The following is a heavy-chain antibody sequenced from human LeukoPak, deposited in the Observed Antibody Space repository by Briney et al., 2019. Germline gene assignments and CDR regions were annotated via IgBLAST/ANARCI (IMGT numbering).Heavy chain of an antibody. CDR1: GYSFTSYW. D-gene: IGHD3-10*01. V-gene: IGHV5-51*01. CDR3: ARDGSGSYYLDYYYGMDV. Sequence: GESLKISCKGSGYSFTSYWIGWVRQMPGKGLEWMGIIYPGDSDTRYSPSFQGQVTILADKSISTAYLQWSSLKASDTAMYYCARDGSGSYYLDYYYGMDVWGQGTTVTVSS. CDR2: IYPGDSDT. J-gene: IGHJ6*02.